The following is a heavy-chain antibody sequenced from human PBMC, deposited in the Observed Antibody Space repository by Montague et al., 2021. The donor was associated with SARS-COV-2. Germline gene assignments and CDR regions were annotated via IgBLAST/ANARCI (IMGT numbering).Heavy chain of an antibody. J-gene: IGHJ6*02. CDR1: GFTFSSYV. Sequence: SLRLSCAASGFTFSSYVMNWVRQAPGKGLEWVSHISGGGVSTYYADSVKGRFTISRDNSKNTLYLQMDSLRAEDTAVYYCARDSIAVAGSPYYYGMDVWGQGTTVTVSS. CDR2: ISGGGVST. V-gene: IGHV3-23*01. CDR3: ARDSIAVAGSPYYYGMDV. D-gene: IGHD6-19*01.